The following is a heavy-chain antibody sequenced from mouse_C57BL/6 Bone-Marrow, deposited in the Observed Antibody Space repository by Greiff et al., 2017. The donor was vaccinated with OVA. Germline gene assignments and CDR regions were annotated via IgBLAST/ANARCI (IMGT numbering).Heavy chain of an antibody. CDR2: IYPGNSDT. CDR3: TRYYGVSSAWFAY. D-gene: IGHD1-1*01. CDR1: GYTFTSYW. Sequence: EVQLQQSGTVLARPGASVKMSCKTSGYTFTSYWMHWVKQRPGQGLEWIGAIYPGNSDTSYNQKFKGKAKLTAVTSASTAYMELSSLTNEDSTVYYCTRYYGVSSAWFAYWGQGTLVTVSA. J-gene: IGHJ3*01. V-gene: IGHV1-5*01.